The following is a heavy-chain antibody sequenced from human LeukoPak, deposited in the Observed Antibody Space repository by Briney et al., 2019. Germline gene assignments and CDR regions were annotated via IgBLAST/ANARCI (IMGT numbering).Heavy chain of an antibody. D-gene: IGHD3-3*01. V-gene: IGHV3-66*01. J-gene: IGHJ4*02. CDR2: IYSGGST. Sequence: GGSLRLSRAASGLTVSSTYMSWVRQTPGKGLEWVSVIYSGGSTYYADSVKGRFTISRDNSKNTLYLQMNSLRAEDTAVYYCARDLLEWYFDYWGQGTLVTVSS. CDR1: GLTVSSTY. CDR3: ARDLLEWYFDY.